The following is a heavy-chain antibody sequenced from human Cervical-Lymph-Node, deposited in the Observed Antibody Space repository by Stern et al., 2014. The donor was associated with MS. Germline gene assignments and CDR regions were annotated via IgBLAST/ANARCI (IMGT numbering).Heavy chain of an antibody. D-gene: IGHD3-16*01. V-gene: IGHV4-34*01. CDR2: INHSGST. CDR1: GGSFSGYY. J-gene: IGHJ4*02. CDR3: ARGPPGITSFDY. Sequence: VQLQQWGAGLLKPSETLSLTCAVYGGSFSGYYWSWIRQPPGKGLEWIGEINHSGSTNYNPSLKSRVTISVDTSKNQFSLKLSSVTAADTAVYYCARGPPGITSFDYWGQGTLVTVSS.